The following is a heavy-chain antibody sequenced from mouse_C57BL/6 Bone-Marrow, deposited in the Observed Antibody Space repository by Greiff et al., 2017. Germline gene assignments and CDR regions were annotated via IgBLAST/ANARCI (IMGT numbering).Heavy chain of an antibody. CDR3: ARDEDSNYDAMDY. Sequence: EVKVEESGGGLVQSGRSLRLSCATSGFTFSDFYMEWVRQAPGKGLEWIAASRNKANDYTTEYSASVKGRFIVSRDTSQSILYLQMNALRAEDTAIYYCARDEDSNYDAMDYWGQGTSVTVSS. V-gene: IGHV7-1*01. CDR2: SRNKANDYTT. CDR1: GFTFSDFY. D-gene: IGHD2-5*01. J-gene: IGHJ4*01.